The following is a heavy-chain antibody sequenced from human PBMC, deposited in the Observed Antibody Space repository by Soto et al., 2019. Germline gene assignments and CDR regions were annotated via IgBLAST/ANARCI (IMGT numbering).Heavy chain of an antibody. Sequence: QVQLQESGPGLVKPSQTLSLTCSVSGGSISRGDYFWSWIRQHPGKGLEWIGYIYYSGSTYYNPSLKGRASISVHTSNNQFSLKLTSVTAADTAVYYCARHYYGGKSDPWGQGTLVTVSS. CDR2: IYYSGST. CDR1: GGSISRGDYF. V-gene: IGHV4-31*03. J-gene: IGHJ5*02. CDR3: ARHYYGGKSDP. D-gene: IGHD4-17*01.